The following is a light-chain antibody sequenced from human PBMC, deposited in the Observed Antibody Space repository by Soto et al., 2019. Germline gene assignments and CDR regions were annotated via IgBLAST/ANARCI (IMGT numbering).Light chain of an antibody. CDR2: GNS. Sequence: QSVLTQPPSVSGAPGQRVTISCTGSSSNIGAGYDVHWYQQLPGTAPKLIIYGNSNRPSGVPDRFSGSKSGTSASLAITGLQAEDEADYYCQSYDSSLSGFYVFGTGTKRTVL. J-gene: IGLJ1*01. CDR3: QSYDSSLSGFYV. CDR1: SSNIGAGYD. V-gene: IGLV1-40*01.